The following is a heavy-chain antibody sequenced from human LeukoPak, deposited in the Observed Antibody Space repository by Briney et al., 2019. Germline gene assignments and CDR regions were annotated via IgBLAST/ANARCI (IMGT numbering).Heavy chain of an antibody. CDR3: AREQDRYYYYMDV. V-gene: IGHV3-21*01. J-gene: IGHJ6*03. CDR2: ISSSSTYI. Sequence: GGSLRLSCAASGFTFSIMNWVRQAPGKGLEWVSSISSSSTYIYYADSVKGRFTISRDNAKNSVYLQMNSLRAEDTAVYYCAREQDRYYYYMDVWGKGTTVTVSS. CDR1: GFTFSI.